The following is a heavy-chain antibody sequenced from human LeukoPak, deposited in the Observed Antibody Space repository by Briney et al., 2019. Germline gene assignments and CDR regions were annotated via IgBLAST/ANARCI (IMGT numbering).Heavy chain of an antibody. J-gene: IGHJ4*02. Sequence: KPSETLSLTCTVSGGSISSRSYYWGWIRQPPGKGLEWIGSIYNSESTYYNPSLKSRVTISVDTSKNQLSLKVSSVTAADTAVYYCARTARYCSGGSCYYFDYWGQGTLVTVSS. V-gene: IGHV4-39*07. CDR1: GGSISSRSYY. CDR3: ARTARYCSGGSCYYFDY. CDR2: IYNSEST. D-gene: IGHD2-15*01.